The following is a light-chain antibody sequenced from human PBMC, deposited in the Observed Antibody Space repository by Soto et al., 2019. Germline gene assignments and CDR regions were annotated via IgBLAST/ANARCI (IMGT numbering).Light chain of an antibody. V-gene: IGKV3-20*01. CDR2: GAS. CDR1: QTFSRNY. CDR3: QQHGGSPIT. J-gene: IGKJ5*01. Sequence: EIVLTQSPGTLSLSPGERATLSCRASQTFSRNYLAWHQQKPGQTPRLLVYGASSRATGIPDRFSGSGSGTDFTLTISRLEPEDFAVYYCQQHGGSPITFGQGTRLEI.